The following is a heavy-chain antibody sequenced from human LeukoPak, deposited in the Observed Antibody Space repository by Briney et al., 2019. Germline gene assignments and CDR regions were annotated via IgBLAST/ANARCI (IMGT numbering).Heavy chain of an antibody. CDR1: GFTFSSYA. J-gene: IGHJ4*02. CDR3: ARTDTAMVFGKKDYFDY. CDR2: ISYDGSNK. D-gene: IGHD5-18*01. Sequence: QPGGSLRLSCAASGFTFSSYAMHWVRQAPGKGLEWVAVISYDGSNKYYADSVKGRFTTSRDNSKNTLYLQMNSLRAEDTAVYYCARTDTAMVFGKKDYFDYWGQGTLVTVSS. V-gene: IGHV3-30-3*01.